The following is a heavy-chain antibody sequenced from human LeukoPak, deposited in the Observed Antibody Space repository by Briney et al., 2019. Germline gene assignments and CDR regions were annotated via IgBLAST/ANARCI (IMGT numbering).Heavy chain of an antibody. V-gene: IGHV3-23*01. J-gene: IGHJ4*02. CDR3: APILYIQLFHFDY. CDR2: ISGSGGST. CDR1: GFTVSSNDA. D-gene: IGHD5-18*01. Sequence: LTGGSLRLSCAASGFTVSSNDAMTWVRQAPGKGLEWVSAISGSGGSTYYADSVKGRFTISRDNSKNTLYLQMNSLRAEDTAVYYCAPILYIQLFHFDYWGQGTLVTVSS.